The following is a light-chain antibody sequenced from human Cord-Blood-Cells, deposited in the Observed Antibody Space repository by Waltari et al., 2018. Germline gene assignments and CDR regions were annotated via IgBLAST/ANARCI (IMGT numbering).Light chain of an antibody. CDR2: GVS. CDR3: SSYAGSNNFV. V-gene: IGLV2-8*01. CDR1: SSDVGGYNY. J-gene: IGLJ1*01. Sequence: QSALTQPPSASGSPGPSVTISCPGTSSDVGGYNYFSWYQQHPGKAPKLMIYGVSKRPSGVPDRFSGSKSGNTASLTVSGLQAEDEADYYCSSYAGSNNFVFGTGTKVTVL.